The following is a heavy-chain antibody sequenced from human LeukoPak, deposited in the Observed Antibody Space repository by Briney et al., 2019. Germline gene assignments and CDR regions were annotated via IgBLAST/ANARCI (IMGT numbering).Heavy chain of an antibody. V-gene: IGHV3-30*18. CDR3: AKRSTGYYFDS. D-gene: IGHD2-2*01. Sequence: PGRSLRLSCAPSGFTFSRHGMHWVRQAPGKGLEWVAIISNDGSRKYYAHSVEGRFTISRDNSKNTVYLQMNSLRAEDTANYYCAKRSTGYYFDSWGQGTLVTVSS. CDR1: GFTFSRHG. J-gene: IGHJ4*02. CDR2: ISNDGSRK.